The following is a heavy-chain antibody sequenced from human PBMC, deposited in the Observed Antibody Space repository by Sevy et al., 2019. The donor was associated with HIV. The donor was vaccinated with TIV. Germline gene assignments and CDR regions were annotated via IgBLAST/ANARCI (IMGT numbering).Heavy chain of an antibody. Sequence: GESLKISCAASGFTLNSYWMSWVRQAPGKGLEWEANIKQDGSVKYYVDSVKGRFTISRDNARNLVYLQMSSLTAEDTALYYCVRAIAADASLWGQGTLVTVSS. V-gene: IGHV3-7*01. CDR3: VRAIAADASL. J-gene: IGHJ4*02. CDR2: IKQDGSVK. CDR1: GFTLNSYW. D-gene: IGHD6-13*01.